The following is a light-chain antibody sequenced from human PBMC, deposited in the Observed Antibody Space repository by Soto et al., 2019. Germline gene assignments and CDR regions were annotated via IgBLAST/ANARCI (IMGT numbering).Light chain of an antibody. CDR1: KSVSSRY. J-gene: IGKJ4*01. V-gene: IGKV3-20*01. Sequence: EIVLTQYPGTLSLSPGDTATLSCRASKSVSSRYLGWYQQRPGQAPRLLIYGASSRATGIPDRFSGSGSGTDFKLTISRLDRADFAEYSYHHYDNAPLTFGGGTKVEIK. CDR3: HHYDNAPLT. CDR2: GAS.